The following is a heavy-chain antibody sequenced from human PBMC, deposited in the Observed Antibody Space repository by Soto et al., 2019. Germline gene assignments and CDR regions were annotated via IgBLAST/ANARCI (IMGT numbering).Heavy chain of an antibody. CDR2: INSDGSST. CDR1: GFTFSSYW. V-gene: IGHV3-74*01. CDR3: ARDLGYYYDSSGYYYYYYYYGIDV. D-gene: IGHD3-22*01. J-gene: IGHJ6*02. Sequence: EVQLVESGGGLVQPGGSLRLSCAASGFTFSSYWMHWVRQAPGKGLVWVSRINSDGSSTSYADSVKGRFTISRDNAKNTLYLQMNSLRAEDTAVYYCARDLGYYYDSSGYYYYYYYYGIDVWGQGTTVTVSS.